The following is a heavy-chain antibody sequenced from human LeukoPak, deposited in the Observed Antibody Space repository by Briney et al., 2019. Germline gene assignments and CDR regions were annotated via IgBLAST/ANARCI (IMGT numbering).Heavy chain of an antibody. V-gene: IGHV4-61*02. Sequence: SETLSLTCIVSGASISSGSYYWSWIRQPAGKGLDWIGRIYNSGGTNYNPSLESRVTMSVDTSKNQFSLKLSSVTAADTAVYYCARAHCTAASCHHFDYWGQGALVTVSS. J-gene: IGHJ4*02. D-gene: IGHD2-2*01. CDR2: IYNSGGT. CDR1: GASISSGSYY. CDR3: ARAHCTAASCHHFDY.